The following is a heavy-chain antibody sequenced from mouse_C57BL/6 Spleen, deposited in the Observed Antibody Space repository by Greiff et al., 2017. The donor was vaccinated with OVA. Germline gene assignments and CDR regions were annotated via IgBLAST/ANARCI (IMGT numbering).Heavy chain of an antibody. CDR1: GFSLTSYG. V-gene: IGHV2-2*01. CDR2: IWSGGST. CDR3: ASGSSLYY. J-gene: IGHJ2*01. Sequence: VKLQESGPGLVQPSQCLSITCTVSGFSLTSYGVHWVRQSPGQGLEWLGVIWSGGSTDYNAAFISSQSISKDNSKSQGFCKMNSLQADDTAIYYCASGSSLYYWGQGTTLTVSS. D-gene: IGHD1-1*01.